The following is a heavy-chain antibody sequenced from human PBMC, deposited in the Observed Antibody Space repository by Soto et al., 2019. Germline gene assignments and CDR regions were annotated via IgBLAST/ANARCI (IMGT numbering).Heavy chain of an antibody. CDR3: ARSSGGSGKLWNYYGMDV. CDR1: GFTFSSYS. D-gene: IGHD3-10*01. Sequence: EVQLVESGGGLVKPGGSLRLSCAASGFTFSSYSMNWVRQAPGKGLEWVSSISSGSSYIYYADSVKGRFTISRDNAKNSLYLQMNILRAEDTAVYYCARSSGGSGKLWNYYGMDVWGQGTTVTVSS. V-gene: IGHV3-21*06. CDR2: ISSGSSYI. J-gene: IGHJ6*02.